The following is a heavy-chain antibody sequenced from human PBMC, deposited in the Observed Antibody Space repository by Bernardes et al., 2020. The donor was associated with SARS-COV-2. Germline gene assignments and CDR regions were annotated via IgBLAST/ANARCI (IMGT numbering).Heavy chain of an antibody. D-gene: IGHD3-3*01. J-gene: IGHJ5*01. CDR1: GGSISGRNYY. Sequence: SETLSLTCIVSGGSISGRNYYWSWLRQPPGKELEYIGSIFYTGTTYYNPSLKSRITLSVDTSMNEFSLQLRSVTAADTAVYYCAGSSAFFRSGFDSWGQGTLVNVSA. CDR3: AGSSAFFRSGFDS. CDR2: IFYTGTT. V-gene: IGHV4-39*01.